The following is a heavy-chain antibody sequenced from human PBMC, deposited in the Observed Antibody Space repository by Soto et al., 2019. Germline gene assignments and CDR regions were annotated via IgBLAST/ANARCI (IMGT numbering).Heavy chain of an antibody. D-gene: IGHD3-3*01. J-gene: IGHJ4*02. Sequence: SETLSLTCAVYGGSFSGYYWSWIRQPPGKGLEWIGEINHSGSTNYNPSLKSRVTISVDTSKNQFSLKLSSVTAADTAVYYCARVRSLNYDFWSGYFPMYYFDYWGQGTLVTSPQ. CDR2: INHSGST. CDR3: ARVRSLNYDFWSGYFPMYYFDY. CDR1: GGSFSGYY. V-gene: IGHV4-34*01.